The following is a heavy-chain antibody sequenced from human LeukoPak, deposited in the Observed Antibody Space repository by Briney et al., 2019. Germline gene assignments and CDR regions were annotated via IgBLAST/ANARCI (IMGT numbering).Heavy chain of an antibody. CDR3: ASLTYYYDSSGYYYPLGFDY. V-gene: IGHV3-21*01. D-gene: IGHD3-22*01. Sequence: GGSLRLSCAASGFTFSSYSMNWVRQAPGKGLEWVSSISSSSSYIYYADSVKGRFTISRDNAKNSLYLQMNSLRAEDTAVYYCASLTYYYDSSGYYYPLGFDYWGQGTLVTVSS. J-gene: IGHJ4*02. CDR2: ISSSSSYI. CDR1: GFTFSSYS.